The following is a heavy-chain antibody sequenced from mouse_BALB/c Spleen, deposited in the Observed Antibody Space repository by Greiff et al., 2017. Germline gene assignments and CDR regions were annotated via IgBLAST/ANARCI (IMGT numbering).Heavy chain of an antibody. V-gene: IGHV7-3*02. CDR2: IRNKANGYTT. Sequence: EVKLVESGGGLVQPGGSLRLSCATSGFTFTDYYMSWVRQPPGKALEWLGFIRNKANGYTTEYSASVKGRFTISRDNSQSILYLQMNTLRAEDSATYYCARDLRNYGMYYYAMDYWGQGTSVTVSS. D-gene: IGHD2-1*01. CDR3: ARDLRNYGMYYYAMDY. J-gene: IGHJ4*01. CDR1: GFTFTDYY.